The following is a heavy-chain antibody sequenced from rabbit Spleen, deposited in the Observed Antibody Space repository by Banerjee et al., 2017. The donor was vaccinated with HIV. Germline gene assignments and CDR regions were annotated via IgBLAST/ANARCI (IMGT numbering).Heavy chain of an antibody. CDR2: IYAGSSGGT. Sequence: QSLEESGGGLVKPGASLTLTCKASGFSLNSGYDMCWVRQGPGKGLEWIISIYAGSSGGTYSATWAKGRFTISKTSSTTVTLQMTSLTAADTATYFCARDVGTSFSTYGMDLWGQGTLVTVS. D-gene: IGHD8-1*01. CDR1: GFSLNSGYD. V-gene: IGHV1S40*01. CDR3: ARDVGTSFSTYGMDL. J-gene: IGHJ6*01.